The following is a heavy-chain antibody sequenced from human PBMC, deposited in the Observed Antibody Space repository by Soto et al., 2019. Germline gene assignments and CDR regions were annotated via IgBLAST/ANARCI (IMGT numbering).Heavy chain of an antibody. V-gene: IGHV3-30*03. Sequence: GGSLRLSCAASGFTFTRYSMNWVRQAPGKGLEWMALILHDGSAEYYADSVKGRFTISRDNSKNTLYLQMNSLRAEDTAVYYCARSRDGYSFYFYYGMDGWGQGTTVTVSS. CDR3: ARSRDGYSFYFYYGMDG. CDR2: ILHDGSAE. D-gene: IGHD4-4*01. CDR1: GFTFTRYS. J-gene: IGHJ6*02.